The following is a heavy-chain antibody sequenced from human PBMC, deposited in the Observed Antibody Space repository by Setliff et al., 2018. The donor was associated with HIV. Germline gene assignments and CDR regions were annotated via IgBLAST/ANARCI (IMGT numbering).Heavy chain of an antibody. Sequence: SETLSLTCSVSGGSVSSVNYYWSWIRQPPGKGLEWIGYIHYTGSTTYNPSLKSRVTISVDTSKNQFSLELSSVTAADRAVYYCARGGGPDTNFDLWGQGTLVTVSS. J-gene: IGHJ4*02. D-gene: IGHD5-18*01. CDR1: GGSVSSVNYY. CDR2: IHYTGST. CDR3: ARGGGPDTNFDL. V-gene: IGHV4-61*01.